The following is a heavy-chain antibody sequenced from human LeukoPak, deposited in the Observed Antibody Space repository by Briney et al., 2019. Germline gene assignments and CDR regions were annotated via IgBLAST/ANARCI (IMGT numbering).Heavy chain of an antibody. D-gene: IGHD2-8*01. CDR2: INPNSGGT. Sequence: ASVKVSCKASGYTFTGYYMHWVRQAPGQGLEWMGRINPNSGGTNYAQQFQGRVTMTRDTSISTAYMELSRLRSDDTAVYYCARVPETRYAIPRDYWGQGTLVTVSS. J-gene: IGHJ4*02. CDR3: ARVPETRYAIPRDY. CDR1: GYTFTGYY. V-gene: IGHV1-2*06.